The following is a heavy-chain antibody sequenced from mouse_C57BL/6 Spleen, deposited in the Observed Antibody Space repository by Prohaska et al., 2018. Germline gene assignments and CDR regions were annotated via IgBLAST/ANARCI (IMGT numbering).Heavy chain of an antibody. CDR2: INSDGSAI. CDR1: GFTFSGFW. D-gene: IGHD2-1*01. V-gene: IGHV11-2*01. J-gene: IGHJ1*03. CDR3: MRYGNYWYFDV. Sequence: EVQLLETGGGLVQPGGSRGLSCEGSGFTFSGFWMSWVRQTPGKTLEWIGDINSDGSAINYGPSIKNRFTIFRDNDKSTLYLQMSNVRSEETATYFCMRYGNYWYFDVWGTGTTVTVSS.